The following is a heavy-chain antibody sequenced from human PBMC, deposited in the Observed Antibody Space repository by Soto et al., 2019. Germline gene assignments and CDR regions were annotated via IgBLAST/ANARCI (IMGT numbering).Heavy chain of an antibody. D-gene: IGHD1-26*01. J-gene: IGHJ6*02. V-gene: IGHV1-58*01. CDR1: GFTFTSSA. CDR3: AADPIVGAYYYGMDV. Sequence: ASVKVSCKASGFTFTSSAVQWVRQARGQRLEWIGWIVVGSGNTNYAQKFQERVTITRDMSTSTAYMELSSLRSEDTAVYYCAADPIVGAYYYGMDVWGQGTTVTVSS. CDR2: IVVGSGNT.